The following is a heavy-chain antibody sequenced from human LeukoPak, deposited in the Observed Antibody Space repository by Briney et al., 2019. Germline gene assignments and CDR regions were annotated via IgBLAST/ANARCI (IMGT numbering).Heavy chain of an antibody. CDR3: ARGSSTSRYYYYYYMDV. CDR1: GYTFTGYY. Sequence: ASVKVSCKASGYTFTGYYMHWVRQAPGQGLEWMGWINPNSGGTNYAQKFQGRVTMTRDTSISTAYMELSRLRSDDTAVYYCARGSSTSRYYYYYYMDVWGKGTTVTVSS. V-gene: IGHV1-2*02. D-gene: IGHD2-2*01. CDR2: INPNSGGT. J-gene: IGHJ6*03.